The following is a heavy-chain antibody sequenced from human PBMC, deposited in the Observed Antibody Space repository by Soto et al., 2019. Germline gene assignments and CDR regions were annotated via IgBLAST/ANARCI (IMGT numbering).Heavy chain of an antibody. D-gene: IGHD3-16*02. Sequence: SETLSLTCTVSGGSISSSSYYWGWIRQPPGKGLEWIGSIYYSGSTYYNPSLKSRVTISVDTSKNQFSLKLSSVTAADTAVYYCASLGRVWGSYRYTGSKAYVDYWGQGTQVTVSS. CDR1: GGSISSSSYY. CDR2: IYYSGST. J-gene: IGHJ4*02. V-gene: IGHV4-39*01. CDR3: ASLGRVWGSYRYTGSKAYVDY.